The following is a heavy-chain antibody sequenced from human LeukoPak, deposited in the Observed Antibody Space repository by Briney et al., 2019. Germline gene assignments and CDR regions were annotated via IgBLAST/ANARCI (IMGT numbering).Heavy chain of an antibody. CDR3: ARLMTLVRGGLRRLPRSCGMDV. Sequence: GESLKISCKGSGYSFNAYYIAWVRQMPGKDLEWMGAIYPGDSDTTYSPSLQGQVTISADKSATTAYLQWNSLKASDTAIYYCARLMTLVRGGLRRLPRSCGMDVWGQGTTVTVS. V-gene: IGHV5-51*01. CDR1: GYSFNAYY. J-gene: IGHJ6*02. CDR2: IYPGDSDT. D-gene: IGHD3-10*01.